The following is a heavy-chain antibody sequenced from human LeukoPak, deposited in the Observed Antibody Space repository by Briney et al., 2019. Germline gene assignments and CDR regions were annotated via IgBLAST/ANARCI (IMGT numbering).Heavy chain of an antibody. Sequence: QPGRSLRLSCAASGFTFSSYGMHWVRQAPGKGLEWVAVIWYDGSNKYYADSVKGRFTISRDNAKNSLYLQMDSLGAEDTAVYYCARYNSGWNDYWGQGTLVTVSS. J-gene: IGHJ4*02. CDR2: IWYDGSNK. CDR3: ARYNSGWNDY. V-gene: IGHV3-33*01. D-gene: IGHD6-19*01. CDR1: GFTFSSYG.